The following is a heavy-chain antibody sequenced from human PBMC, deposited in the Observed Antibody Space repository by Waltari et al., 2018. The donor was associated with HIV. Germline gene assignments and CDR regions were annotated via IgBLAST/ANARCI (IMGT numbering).Heavy chain of an antibody. D-gene: IGHD5-12*01. CDR2: IDSSSSSYI. J-gene: IGHJ4*02. CDR3: AREMATVYVDY. V-gene: IGHV3-21*01. CDR1: GFTFSSYI. Sequence: EVQLVESGGGLVKPGGSLRLSCAASGFTFSSYIMNWVRQAPGKGLEWFSSIDSSSSSYIYYAESVRGRFTISRDNAKNSLYLQMSSLRAEDTAVYYCAREMATVYVDYWGQGTLVTVSP.